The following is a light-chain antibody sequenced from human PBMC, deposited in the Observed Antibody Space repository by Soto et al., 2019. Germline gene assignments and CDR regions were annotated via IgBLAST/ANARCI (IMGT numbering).Light chain of an antibody. CDR3: QQRSNWPT. CDR1: HSVSSF. V-gene: IGKV3-11*01. Sequence: SPATRSVSPGGRATQCCWVSHSVSSFLAWYQQQPGEAPRLLIYDASNRATGIPARLSGSVCGTDFTLTISSRDPEDFAVYFCQQRSNWPTFGQGTKVDI. J-gene: IGKJ1*01. CDR2: DAS.